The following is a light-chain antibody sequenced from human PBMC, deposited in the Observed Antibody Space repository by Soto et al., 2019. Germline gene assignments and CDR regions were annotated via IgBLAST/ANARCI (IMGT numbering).Light chain of an antibody. Sequence: DIQMTQSPSSLSASVGDRVTITCQASHDIKKYLNWYQQKAHKVPKLLIHDASTLATGVPSRFTGSGSGTDFTLTINSPQPEDVATYYCQQFDDLPLTFGGGTKVDNK. CDR2: DAS. V-gene: IGKV1-33*01. J-gene: IGKJ4*01. CDR3: QQFDDLPLT. CDR1: HDIKKY.